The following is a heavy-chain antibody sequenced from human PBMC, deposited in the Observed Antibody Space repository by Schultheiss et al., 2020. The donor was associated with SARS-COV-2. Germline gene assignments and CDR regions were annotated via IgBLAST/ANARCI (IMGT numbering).Heavy chain of an antibody. Sequence: ASVKVSCKASGYTFTSYGISWVRQAPGQGLKWMGWMNPNSGNTGYAQKFQGRVTMTRNTSISTAYMELSSLRSEDTAVYYCARGDTGPYYYYYYGMDVWGQGTTVTVSS. CDR1: GYTFTSYG. V-gene: IGHV1-8*02. J-gene: IGHJ6*02. CDR3: ARGDTGPYYYYYYGMDV. D-gene: IGHD2-8*02. CDR2: MNPNSGNT.